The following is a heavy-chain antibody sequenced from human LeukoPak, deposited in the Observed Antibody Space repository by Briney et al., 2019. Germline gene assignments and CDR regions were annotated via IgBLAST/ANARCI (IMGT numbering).Heavy chain of an antibody. V-gene: IGHV1-2*02. CDR3: ARDRRWLYAFDI. D-gene: IGHD5-24*01. Sequence: ASVKVSCKASGYTFTGYYMHWVRQAPGQGLEWMGWINPNSGGANYAQKFQGRVTMTRDTSISTAYMELSRLRSDDTAVYYCARDRRWLYAFDIWGQGTMVTVSS. CDR2: INPNSGGA. J-gene: IGHJ3*02. CDR1: GYTFTGYY.